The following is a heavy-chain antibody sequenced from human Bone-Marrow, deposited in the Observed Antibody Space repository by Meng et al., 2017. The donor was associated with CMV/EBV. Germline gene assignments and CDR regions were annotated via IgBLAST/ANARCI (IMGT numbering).Heavy chain of an antibody. D-gene: IGHD1-14*01. CDR2: IRRKLNSYTT. CDR1: GFNFGGYG. J-gene: IGHJ4*02. Sequence: GESLKISCATSGFNFGGYGVNWVRQAPGKGLEWVGRIRRKLNSYTTEYAASVKGRFTISRDDSKKSLYLQMESLKTEDTAVYYCARGYPEGVYFDYWGQGTLVTVSS. V-gene: IGHV3-72*01. CDR3: ARGYPEGVYFDY.